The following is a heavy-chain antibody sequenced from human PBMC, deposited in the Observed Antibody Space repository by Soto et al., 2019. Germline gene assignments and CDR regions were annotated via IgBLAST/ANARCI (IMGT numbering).Heavy chain of an antibody. Sequence: SETLSLTCTVSGDSVGNALYFWGWVRQPPGKGLEWIANMYFRGNTYYNPSLKSRVTISLDTSNNQFSLNLRSVTAADTAVYFCVRVHQQYILFDPWGQGCLVTGSS. V-gene: IGHV4-39*01. D-gene: IGHD2-2*01. CDR1: GDSVGNALYF. CDR3: VRVHQQYILFDP. CDR2: MYFRGNT. J-gene: IGHJ5*02.